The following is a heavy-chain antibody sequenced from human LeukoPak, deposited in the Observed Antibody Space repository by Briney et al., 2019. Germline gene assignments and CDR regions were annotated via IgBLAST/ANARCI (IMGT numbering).Heavy chain of an antibody. CDR3: ARESIAAAGTDYYGMDV. J-gene: IGHJ6*02. V-gene: IGHV4-59*01. D-gene: IGHD6-13*01. CDR2: IYYSGST. Sequence: SETLSLTCTVSGGSISSYYWSWIRQPPGKGLEWIGYIYYSGSTNYNPSLKSRVTISVDTSKNQFSLKLSSVTAADTAVYYSARESIAAAGTDYYGMDVWGQGTTVTVSS. CDR1: GGSISSYY.